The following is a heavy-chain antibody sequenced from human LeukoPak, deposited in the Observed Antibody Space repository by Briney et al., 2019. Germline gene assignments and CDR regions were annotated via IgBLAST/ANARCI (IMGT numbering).Heavy chain of an antibody. D-gene: IGHD3-22*01. CDR3: ARDYYDSSGSPPATAFDI. CDR2: IIPIFGTA. J-gene: IGHJ3*02. Sequence: ASVKVSCKASGGTFSSYAISWVRQAPGQGLEWMGGIIPIFGTANYAQKFQGRVTITADKSTSTAYMELSSLRSEDTAVYYCARDYYDSSGSPPATAFDIWGQGTMVTVSS. CDR1: GGTFSSYA. V-gene: IGHV1-69*06.